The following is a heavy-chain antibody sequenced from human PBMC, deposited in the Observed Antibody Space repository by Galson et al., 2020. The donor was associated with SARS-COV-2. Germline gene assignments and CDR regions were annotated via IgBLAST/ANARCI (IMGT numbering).Heavy chain of an antibody. Sequence: SVTVSSKASGGTFSSSDVNWVRQAPSQGLEWLGGFIHVFHTATYAQTFQGRVTITADEPTTTADMELTSLRSDDTAVYFCVRGEVQTLDYWGQGTLVTVSS. CDR2: FIHVFHTA. V-gene: IGHV1-69*13. J-gene: IGHJ4*02. CDR3: VRGEVQTLDY. D-gene: IGHD1-1*01. CDR1: GGTFSSSD.